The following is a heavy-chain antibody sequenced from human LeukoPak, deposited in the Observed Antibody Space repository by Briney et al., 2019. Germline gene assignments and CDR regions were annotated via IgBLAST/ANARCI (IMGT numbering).Heavy chain of an antibody. CDR1: GFSFDDYA. V-gene: IGHV3-9*03. CDR3: AKDMGSGWTEYGY. CDR2: ISWNSGSI. Sequence: PGRSLRLSCAASGFSFDDYAMHWVRQAPGKGPEWVSGISWNSGSIGYADSVKGRFTSSRDNAKNSLYLQMNSLRAEDMALYYCAKDMGSGWTEYGYWGQGTLVTVSS. J-gene: IGHJ4*02. D-gene: IGHD6-19*01.